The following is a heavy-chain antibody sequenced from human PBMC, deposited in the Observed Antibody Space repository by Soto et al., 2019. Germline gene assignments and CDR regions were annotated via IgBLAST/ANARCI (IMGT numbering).Heavy chain of an antibody. V-gene: IGHV4-34*01. D-gene: IGHD3-16*01. Sequence: SETLSLTCAVYGGSFSVYYWTWIRQPPGKGLEWIGEINHSGSTNYNPSLKSRVTISRDTSKNTLYLQMNNLRAEDTATYYCARAMGVSNLYFYGIDVGGQGTTVTVSS. J-gene: IGHJ6*02. CDR1: GGSFSVYY. CDR3: ARAMGVSNLYFYGIDV. CDR2: INHSGST.